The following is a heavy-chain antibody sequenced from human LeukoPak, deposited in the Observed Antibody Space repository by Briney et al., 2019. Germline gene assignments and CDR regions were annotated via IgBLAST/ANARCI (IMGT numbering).Heavy chain of an antibody. CDR2: IRSKANSYAT. CDR1: GFTFSGSV. Sequence: GGSLRLSCAASGFTFSGSVMHWVRQASGKGLEWVGRIRSKANSYATAYAASVKGRFTISRDDSKNTAYLQVNSLKTEDTAVYYCSVNYCSGGSCYMLWGQGTLVTVSS. V-gene: IGHV3-73*01. J-gene: IGHJ4*02. D-gene: IGHD2-15*01. CDR3: SVNYCSGGSCYML.